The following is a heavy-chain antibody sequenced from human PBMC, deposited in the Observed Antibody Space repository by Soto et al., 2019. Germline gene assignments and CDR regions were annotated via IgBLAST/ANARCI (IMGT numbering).Heavy chain of an antibody. CDR3: ARVFEEAYCGGDCYSGYFDL. V-gene: IGHV4-59*01. CDR1: GGSISSYY. D-gene: IGHD2-21*02. CDR2: IYYSGST. J-gene: IGHJ2*01. Sequence: SETLSLTCTVSGGSISSYYWSWIRQPPGKGLEWIGYIYYSGSTNYNPSLKSRVTISVDTSKNQFSLKLSSVTAADTAVYYCARVFEEAYCGGDCYSGYFDLWGRGTLVTVSS.